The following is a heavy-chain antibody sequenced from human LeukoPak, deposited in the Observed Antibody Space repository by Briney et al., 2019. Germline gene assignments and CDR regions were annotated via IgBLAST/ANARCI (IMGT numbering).Heavy chain of an antibody. CDR1: GYAFTSYG. D-gene: IGHD3-10*01. V-gene: IGHV1-18*01. Sequence: SSVKVSCKASGYAFTSYGISWVRQAPGQGLEWMGWISAYNGNTNYAQKLQGRVTMTTDTSTSTAYMELRSVRSDDTAVYYCAREVRGPYGSGPFDYWGQGTLVTVSS. CDR3: AREVRGPYGSGPFDY. CDR2: ISAYNGNT. J-gene: IGHJ4*02.